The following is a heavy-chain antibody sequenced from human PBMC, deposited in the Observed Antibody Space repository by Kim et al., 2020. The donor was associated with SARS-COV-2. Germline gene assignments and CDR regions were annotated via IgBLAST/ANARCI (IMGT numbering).Heavy chain of an antibody. J-gene: IGHJ5*02. CDR2: INHSGST. CDR3: ARGGKTGYSSGWYGRRIIFWFDP. Sequence: SETLSLTCAVYGGSFSGYYWSWIRQPPGKGLEWIGEINHSGSTNYNPSLKSRVTISVDTSKNQFSLKLSSVTAADTAVYYCARGGKTGYSSGWYGRRIIFWFDPWGQGTLVTVSS. D-gene: IGHD6-19*01. V-gene: IGHV4-34*01. CDR1: GGSFSGYY.